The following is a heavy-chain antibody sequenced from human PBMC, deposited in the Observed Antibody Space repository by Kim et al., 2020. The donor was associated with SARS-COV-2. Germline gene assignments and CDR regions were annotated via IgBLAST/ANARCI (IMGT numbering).Heavy chain of an antibody. V-gene: IGHV3-11*01. J-gene: IGHJ3*02. CDR3: ARDFRDGSGSYGWVQAFDI. D-gene: IGHD3-10*01. CDR1: GFTFSDYY. CDR2: ISSSGSTI. Sequence: GGSLRLSCAASGFTFSDYYMSWIRQAPGKGLEWGSYISSSGSTIYYADSVKGRFTISRDNAKNSLYLQMNSLRAEDTAVYYCARDFRDGSGSYGWVQAFDIWGQGTMVTVSS.